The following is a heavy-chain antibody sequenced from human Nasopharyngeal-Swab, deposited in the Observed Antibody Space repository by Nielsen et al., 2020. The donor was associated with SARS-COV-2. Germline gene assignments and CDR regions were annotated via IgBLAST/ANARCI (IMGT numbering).Heavy chain of an antibody. Sequence: ASVKVSCKASGYTFTSYAMHWVRQAPGQRLEWMGWINAGNGNTKYSQKFQGRVTITRDTSASTAYMELSSLRSEDTAVYYCAREMAPNLGGFDYWGQGTLVTVSS. CDR2: INAGNGNT. J-gene: IGHJ4*02. CDR1: GYTFTSYA. CDR3: AREMAPNLGGFDY. D-gene: IGHD5-24*01. V-gene: IGHV1-3*01.